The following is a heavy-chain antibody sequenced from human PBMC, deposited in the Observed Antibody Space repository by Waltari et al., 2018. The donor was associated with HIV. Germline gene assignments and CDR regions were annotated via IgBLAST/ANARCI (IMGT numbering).Heavy chain of an antibody. CDR1: GYSISSGYT. CDR2: IYHSGST. V-gene: IGHV4-38-2*01. J-gene: IGHJ4*02. D-gene: IGHD4-17*01. CDR3: ARDLPYGDYAFDY. Sequence: QVQLQESGPGLVKPSETLSLTCAVAGYSISSGYTLGWVRQPPGKGLEWMGSIYHSGSTYYNPSLKSRVIISVDTSKNQFSLKLSSVTAADTAVYYCARDLPYGDYAFDYWGQGTLVTVSS.